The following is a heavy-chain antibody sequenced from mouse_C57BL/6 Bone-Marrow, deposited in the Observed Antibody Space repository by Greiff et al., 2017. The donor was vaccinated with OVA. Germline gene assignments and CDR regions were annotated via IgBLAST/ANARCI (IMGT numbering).Heavy chain of an antibody. D-gene: IGHD3-2*02. CDR1: GFSLTSYG. V-gene: IGHV2-2*01. J-gene: IGHJ4*01. Sequence: QVQLKESGPGLVQPSQSLSITCTVSGFSLTSYGVHWVRQSPGKGLEWLGVIWSGGSTDYNAAFISRLSISKDNSKSQVFFKMNSLQADDTAIYYCARGKGSGILYYYAMDYWGQGTSVTVSS. CDR2: IWSGGST. CDR3: ARGKGSGILYYYAMDY.